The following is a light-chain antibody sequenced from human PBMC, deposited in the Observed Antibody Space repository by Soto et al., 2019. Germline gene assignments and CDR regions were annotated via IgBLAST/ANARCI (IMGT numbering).Light chain of an antibody. V-gene: IGLV2-11*01. J-gene: IGLJ2*01. CDR1: SSDVGGYNY. CDR3: CSYAGSYTYMV. CDR2: DVS. Sequence: QSALTQPRSVSGSPGQSVTISCTGTSSDVGGYNYVSWYQQHPGKAPKLMIYDVSKLPSGVPDRFSGSNSGNTASLTISGLLAEYEDDYYCCSYAGSYTYMVFGGGTKLTVL.